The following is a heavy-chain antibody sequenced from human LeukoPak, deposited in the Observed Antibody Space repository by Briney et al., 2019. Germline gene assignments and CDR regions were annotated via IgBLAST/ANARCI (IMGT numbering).Heavy chain of an antibody. CDR2: IIPIFGTA. D-gene: IGHD3-10*01. CDR3: ARGSEGYYGSIDP. CDR1: GGTFSSYA. J-gene: IGHJ5*02. Sequence: EASVKVSCKASGGTFSSYAISWVRQAPGRGLEWMGGIIPIFGTANYAQKFQGRVTITTDESTSTAYMELSSLRSEDTAVYYCARGSEGYYGSIDPWGQGTLVTVSS. V-gene: IGHV1-69*05.